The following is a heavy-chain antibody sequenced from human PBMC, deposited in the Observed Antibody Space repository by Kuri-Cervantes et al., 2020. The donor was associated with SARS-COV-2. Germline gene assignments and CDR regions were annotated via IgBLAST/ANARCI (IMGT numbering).Heavy chain of an antibody. Sequence: SVKVSCKASGGTFSSYAISWVRQAPGQGLEWMGRIIPIFGIANYAQKFQGRVTITADKSTSTAYMELSSLRSEDTAVYYCARGWYYYDSSGPPWYYYYGMDVWGQGTTVTVSS. V-gene: IGHV1-69*04. CDR1: GGTFSSYA. CDR2: IIPIFGIA. D-gene: IGHD3-22*01. J-gene: IGHJ6*02. CDR3: ARGWYYYDSSGPPWYYYYGMDV.